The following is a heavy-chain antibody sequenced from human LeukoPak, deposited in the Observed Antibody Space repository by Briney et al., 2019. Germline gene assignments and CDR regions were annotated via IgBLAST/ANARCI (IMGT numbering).Heavy chain of an antibody. J-gene: IGHJ4*02. CDR1: GFTFSGSA. CDR2: IRSKANSYAT. CDR3: TTYEPAGFDY. D-gene: IGHD3-3*01. Sequence: GGSLRLSCAASGFTFSGSAMHWVRQASGKGLEWVGRIRSKANSYATAYAASVKGRFTISRDDSKNTAYLQMSSLKTEDTAVYYCTTYEPAGFDYWGQGTLVTVSS. V-gene: IGHV3-73*01.